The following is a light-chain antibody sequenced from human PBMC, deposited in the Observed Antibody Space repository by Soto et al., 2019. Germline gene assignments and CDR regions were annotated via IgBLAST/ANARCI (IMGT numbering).Light chain of an antibody. Sequence: EIVLTQSPATLSLSPGERATLSCRASQSVSSYLAWYQQKPGQAPSLLIYDASNRATGTPARFSGSGSGTDFTLTISSLEPEDFALYYCQQRSNWPRTFGQGTKVEIK. J-gene: IGKJ1*01. CDR1: QSVSSY. V-gene: IGKV3-11*01. CDR3: QQRSNWPRT. CDR2: DAS.